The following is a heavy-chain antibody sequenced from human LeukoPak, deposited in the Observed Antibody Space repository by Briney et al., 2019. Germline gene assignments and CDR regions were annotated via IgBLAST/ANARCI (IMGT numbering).Heavy chain of an antibody. V-gene: IGHV4-61*02. CDR3: ARDPRVAARPAGYFDY. CDR2: VYASGST. CDR1: GVSISSGSYF. J-gene: IGHJ4*02. Sequence: PSETLSLTCTVSGVSISSGSYFWSWIRQPAGKGLEWVGRVYASGSTDYNPSLKSRVTISMDTSKNQFSLKLTSVTASDTAVYFCARDPRVAARPAGYFDYWGQGTLVTVSS. D-gene: IGHD6-6*01.